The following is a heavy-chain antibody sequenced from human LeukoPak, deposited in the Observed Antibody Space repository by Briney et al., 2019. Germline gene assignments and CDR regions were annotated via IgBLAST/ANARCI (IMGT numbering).Heavy chain of an antibody. D-gene: IGHD2-2*01. Sequence: GGSLRLSCAASGFTFDDYAMHWVRHAPGKGLEWVSCISWNSGSISYADSVKGRFTISRDNAKNSLYLQMNSLRAEDTALYYCASYCSSTSCSDAFDIWGQGTMVTVSS. CDR2: ISWNSGSI. CDR3: ASYCSSTSCSDAFDI. CDR1: GFTFDDYA. J-gene: IGHJ3*02. V-gene: IGHV3-9*01.